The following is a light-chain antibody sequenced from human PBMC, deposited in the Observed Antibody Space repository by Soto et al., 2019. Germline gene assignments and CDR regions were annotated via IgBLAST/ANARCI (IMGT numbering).Light chain of an antibody. J-gene: IGKJ3*01. CDR1: QTVSSSF. V-gene: IGKV3-20*01. CDR3: QQYSGSPFS. CDR2: SAS. Sequence: EIVLTQSPGTLSLSPGERATLSCRASQTVSSSFLAWYQKKPGQAPRLLIYSASIRATGIPARFSGSGSGTDFTITISRLEPEDFAVYYCQQYSGSPFSFGPGTKVDLK.